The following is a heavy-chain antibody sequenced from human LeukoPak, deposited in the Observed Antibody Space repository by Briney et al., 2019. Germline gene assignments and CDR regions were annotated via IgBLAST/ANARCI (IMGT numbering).Heavy chain of an antibody. Sequence: SETLSLTCTVSGGSLNNYYWSWIRQPPGKALEWIGYIYYTGTTEYNPSLKSRATISLDTSKNQFSLKLTSVTAADTALFFCARGYDIDVWGQGTTVTVSS. CDR1: GGSLNNYY. J-gene: IGHJ6*02. CDR3: ARGYDIDV. V-gene: IGHV4-59*01. CDR2: IYYTGTT.